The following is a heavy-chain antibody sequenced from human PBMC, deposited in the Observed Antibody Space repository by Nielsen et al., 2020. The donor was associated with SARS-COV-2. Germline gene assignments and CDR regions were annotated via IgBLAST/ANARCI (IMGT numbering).Heavy chain of an antibody. CDR1: GFDFSHHG. J-gene: IGHJ1*01. CDR3: ARDLYSSGWWGYFQY. CDR2: ISYEGSNK. V-gene: IGHV3-30*19. D-gene: IGHD6-19*01. Sequence: GESLKISCAASGFDFSHHGIHWVRQAPGKGLEWVAFISYEGSNKYYADSVKGRFTISRDNSKNTLSLQMNSLRPEDAAVYYCARDLYSSGWWGYFQYWGQGTLVIVSS.